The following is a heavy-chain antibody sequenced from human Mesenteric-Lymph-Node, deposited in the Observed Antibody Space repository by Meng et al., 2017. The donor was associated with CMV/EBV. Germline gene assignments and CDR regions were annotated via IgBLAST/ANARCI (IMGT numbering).Heavy chain of an antibody. CDR1: GYSFSTYW. V-gene: IGHV5-51*01. CDR2: IWPGDSDT. D-gene: IGHD3-22*01. J-gene: IGHJ4*02. Sequence: GESLKISCKGSGYSFSTYWIGWVRQTPGKGLEWMGIIWPGDSDTRYSPSFEGQVTISADKSISTAYLQWSSLKASDSATYYCARVYDRGAYSDYFFDYWGQGTLVTVSS. CDR3: ARVYDRGAYSDYFFDY.